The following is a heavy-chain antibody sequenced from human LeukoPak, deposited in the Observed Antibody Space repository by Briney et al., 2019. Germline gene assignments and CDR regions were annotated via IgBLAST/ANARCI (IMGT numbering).Heavy chain of an antibody. V-gene: IGHV4-39*07. Sequence: SETLSLTCTVSGGSISSGGYYWSWIRQPPGKGLEWIGEINHRGSTNYNPSLKSRVTISVDTSKNQFSLKLSSVTAADTAVYYCARVRARTLYYFDYWGQGTLVTVSS. J-gene: IGHJ4*02. CDR1: GGSISSGGYY. CDR2: INHRGST. CDR3: ARVRARTLYYFDY.